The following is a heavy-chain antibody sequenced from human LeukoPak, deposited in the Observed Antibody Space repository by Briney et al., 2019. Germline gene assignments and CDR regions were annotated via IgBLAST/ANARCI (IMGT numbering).Heavy chain of an antibody. CDR2: IFPDYSDT. V-gene: IGHV5-51*01. CDR1: GYKFSAYW. CDR3: ASPNITSYYDSRGYDAFDV. D-gene: IGHD3-22*01. Sequence: GESLKISCKGFGYKFSAYWIAWVRQMPGQCLEWMGVIFPDYSDTRYNLAFQGQVIISADKSVTTAYLQWSSLKASDTAMYYCASPNITSYYDSRGYDAFDVWGQGTMVTVSS. J-gene: IGHJ3*01.